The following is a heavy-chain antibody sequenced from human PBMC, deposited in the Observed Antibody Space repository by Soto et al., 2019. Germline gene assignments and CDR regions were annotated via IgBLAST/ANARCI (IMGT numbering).Heavy chain of an antibody. CDR1: GYIFTNYA. CDR3: ARDRTVQLERRGAPDY. D-gene: IGHD1-1*01. Sequence: QVPLVQSGAEMKKPGASVKFSCKTSGYIFTNYAIHWVRQAPGQSLEWLGWIDAANGKTEFSQRFQGRVTLTRDTSAPTAYMELSSLTSEDTAVYYCARDRTVQLERRGAPDYWGQGTLVTVSS. V-gene: IGHV1-3*01. CDR2: IDAANGKT. J-gene: IGHJ4*02.